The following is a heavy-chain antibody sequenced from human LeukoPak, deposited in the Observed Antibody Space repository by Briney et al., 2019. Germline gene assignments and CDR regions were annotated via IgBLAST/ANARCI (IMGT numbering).Heavy chain of an antibody. Sequence: ASVKVSCKASGYTFTRYYMHWVRQAPGQGLEWMGWINPNSGGTNYAQKFQGRVTMTRDTSISTAYMELSRLRSDDTAVYYCAGGGSFSGPDGMDVWGQGTTVTVSS. V-gene: IGHV1-2*02. CDR1: GYTFTRYY. CDR3: AGGGSFSGPDGMDV. D-gene: IGHD3-10*01. J-gene: IGHJ6*02. CDR2: INPNSGGT.